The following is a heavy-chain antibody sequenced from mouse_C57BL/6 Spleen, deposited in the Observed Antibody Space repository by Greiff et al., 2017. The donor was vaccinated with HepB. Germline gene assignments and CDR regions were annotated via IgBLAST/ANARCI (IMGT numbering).Heavy chain of an antibody. CDR1: GYSITSGYY. CDR2: ISYDGRN. Sequence: EVQLVESGPGLVKPSQSLSLTCSVTGYSITSGYYWNWIRQFPGNKLEWMGYISYDGRNNYNPSLKTRHSITRATSKTQFFLKLNSVTTDDTATYDCARDASVSRYFDVWGTGTTVTVSS. V-gene: IGHV3-6*01. J-gene: IGHJ1*03. CDR3: ARDASVSRYFDV. D-gene: IGHD6-1*01.